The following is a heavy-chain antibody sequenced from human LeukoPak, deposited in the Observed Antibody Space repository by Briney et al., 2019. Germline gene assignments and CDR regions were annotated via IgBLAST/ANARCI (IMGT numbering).Heavy chain of an antibody. D-gene: IGHD3-10*01. CDR3: ARDRQTWSGVPYNWFDP. J-gene: IGHJ5*02. CDR1: GYTFTSYY. Sequence: GASVKVSCKASGYTFTSYYMHWVRQAPGQGLEWMGIINPSGGSTSYAQKFQGRVTMNRDTSTSTVYMELSSLRSEDTAVYYCARDRQTWSGVPYNWFDPWGQGTLVTVSS. CDR2: INPSGGST. V-gene: IGHV1-46*01.